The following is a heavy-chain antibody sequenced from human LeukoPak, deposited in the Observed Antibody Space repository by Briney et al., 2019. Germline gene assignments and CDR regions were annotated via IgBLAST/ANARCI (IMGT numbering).Heavy chain of an antibody. Sequence: GGSLRLSCAASGFTFSSYGMHWVRQAPGKGLEWVAVIWYDGSNKYYADSVKGRFTISRDNSKNTLYLQMNSLRAEDTAVYYCAKEEDYGDYDGFGYWGQGTLVTVSS. CDR3: AKEEDYGDYDGFGY. CDR2: IWYDGSNK. J-gene: IGHJ4*02. V-gene: IGHV3-33*06. D-gene: IGHD4-17*01. CDR1: GFTFSSYG.